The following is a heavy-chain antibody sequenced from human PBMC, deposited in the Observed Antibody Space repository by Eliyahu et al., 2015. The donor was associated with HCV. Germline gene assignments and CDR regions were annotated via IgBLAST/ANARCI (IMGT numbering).Heavy chain of an antibody. Sequence: QVQLQESGPGLVKPSETLSLTXTVPGXSIXTYYXTGVRHPPGKGLEWIGYIHYSGSINYNPSLKSRVTISVDTSKNQFSLNLTSATAADTAVYYCASGGGGIAVAGTGGWFDPWGQGTLVTVSS. V-gene: IGHV4-59*01. D-gene: IGHD6-19*01. J-gene: IGHJ5*02. CDR1: GXSIXTYY. CDR3: ASGGGGIAVAGTGGWFDP. CDR2: IHYSGSI.